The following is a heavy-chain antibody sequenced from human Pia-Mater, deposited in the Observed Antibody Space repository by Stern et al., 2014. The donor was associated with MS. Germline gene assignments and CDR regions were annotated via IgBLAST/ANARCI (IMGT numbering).Heavy chain of an antibody. CDR1: GGTFSDNA. CDR3: ARGAYCGGDCYWGWFDS. J-gene: IGHJ5*01. D-gene: IGHD2-21*02. V-gene: IGHV1-69*01. CDR2: IIPIFGAA. Sequence: VQLEESGAEVKKPGSSVKVSCKVSGGTFSDNAFSWVRQAPGQGLEWMGGIIPIFGAADSAQNFQGRVTITADESTSTVYMEMSSLRSEDTAVYHCARGAYCGGDCYWGWFDSWGQGTLVTVSS.